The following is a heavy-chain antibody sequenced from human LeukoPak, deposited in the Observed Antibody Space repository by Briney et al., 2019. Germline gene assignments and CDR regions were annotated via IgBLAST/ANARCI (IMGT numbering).Heavy chain of an antibody. CDR3: ATGREVVTGYAFDI. J-gene: IGHJ3*02. CDR2: FDPEDGET. Sequence: ASVKVSRKVSGYTLTELSMHWVRQAPGKGLEWMGGFDPEDGETIYAQKFQGRVTMTEDTSTDTAYMELSSLRSEDTAVYYCATGREVVTGYAFDIWGQGTMVTVSS. D-gene: IGHD4-23*01. V-gene: IGHV1-24*01. CDR1: GYTLTELS.